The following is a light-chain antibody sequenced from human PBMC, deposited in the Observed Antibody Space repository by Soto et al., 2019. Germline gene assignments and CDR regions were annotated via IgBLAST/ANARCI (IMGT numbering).Light chain of an antibody. CDR3: QQYGSSRWT. V-gene: IGKV3-20*01. Sequence: EIVLTQSPGTLSLSPGERATLSCRASQSVSSSYLAWYQQNRGQAPRLLIYGASSRATGIPDRFSGSGSGTDFTLTISRLEPEGFAVYYCQQYGSSRWTFGQGTKVEIK. J-gene: IGKJ1*01. CDR2: GAS. CDR1: QSVSSSY.